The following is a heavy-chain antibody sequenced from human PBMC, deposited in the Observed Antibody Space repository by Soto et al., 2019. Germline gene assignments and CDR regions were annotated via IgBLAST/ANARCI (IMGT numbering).Heavy chain of an antibody. V-gene: IGHV3-48*02. J-gene: IGHJ4*02. CDR2: ISSSSSTI. Sequence: PGGSLRLSCVPSGFTFSSYSMNWVRQAPGKGLEWVSYISSSSSTIYYADSVKGRFTISRDNAKNSLYLQMNSLRDEDTAVYYCARDRRSGRSFDYWGQGTLVTVSS. CDR3: ARDRRSGRSFDY. CDR1: GFTFSSYS. D-gene: IGHD3-10*01.